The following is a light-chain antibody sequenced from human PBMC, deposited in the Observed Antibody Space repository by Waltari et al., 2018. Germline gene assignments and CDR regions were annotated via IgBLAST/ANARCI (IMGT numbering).Light chain of an antibody. CDR1: QTIGNW. CDR2: KAS. Sequence: DIQMTHPPSTLSSSVGDRVTITCRASQTIGNWLAWYQQKPGKAPKLLIYKASSLQSGVPSRFSGSGSGTEFTLTISSLQPDDFATYYCQQYNSYSFTFGPGTTVDIK. V-gene: IGKV1-5*03. CDR3: QQYNSYSFT. J-gene: IGKJ3*01.